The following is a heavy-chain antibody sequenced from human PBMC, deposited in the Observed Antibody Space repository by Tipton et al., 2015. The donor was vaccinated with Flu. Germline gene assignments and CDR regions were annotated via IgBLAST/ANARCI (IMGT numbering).Heavy chain of an antibody. V-gene: IGHV4-4*07. CDR1: GGSMSSYY. J-gene: IGHJ4*02. CDR2: IYTSGSV. D-gene: IGHD3-10*01. Sequence: TLSLTCTVSGGSMSSYYWSWIRQPAGKGLEWIGRIYTSGSVIHNPSLKSRVTMSVDTSKNQFSLKLSSVTAADTAVYYCARASGSGTYVIFDYWGQGTLVTVSS. CDR3: ARASGSGTYVIFDY.